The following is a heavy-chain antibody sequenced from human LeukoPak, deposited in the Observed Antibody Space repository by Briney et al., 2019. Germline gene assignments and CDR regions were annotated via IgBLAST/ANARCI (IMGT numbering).Heavy chain of an antibody. CDR1: GGSISSTSYS. Sequence: SETLSLTCTVSGGSISSTSYSWGWICQPPGKGLEWIGTIYYSGSTYYNPSLKSRVTISADTSKNQISLKLSSVTAADTAVYYCASYHCGTDCYLFDYWGQGTLVTVSS. V-gene: IGHV4-39*01. CDR2: IYYSGST. J-gene: IGHJ4*02. CDR3: ASYHCGTDCYLFDY. D-gene: IGHD2-21*01.